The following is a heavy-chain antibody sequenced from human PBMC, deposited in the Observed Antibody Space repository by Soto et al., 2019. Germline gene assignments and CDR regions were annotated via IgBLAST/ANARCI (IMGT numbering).Heavy chain of an antibody. CDR3: AKTANGWFSAFDI. V-gene: IGHV3-23*01. CDR2: ISGSGGTT. D-gene: IGHD6-19*01. CDR1: GFTFISYA. Sequence: PGGSLRLSCAASGFTFISYAMSWVRQAPWKGLEWVSAISGSGGTTYYADSVKGRFTFSRDNSKNTLYLQMNSLRAEDTAVYYCAKTANGWFSAFDIWGQGTMVTVSS. J-gene: IGHJ3*02.